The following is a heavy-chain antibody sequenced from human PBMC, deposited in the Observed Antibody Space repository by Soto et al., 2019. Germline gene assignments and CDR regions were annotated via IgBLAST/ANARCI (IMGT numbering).Heavy chain of an antibody. V-gene: IGHV3-23*01. CDR2: ISDAAGSA. Sequence: GGSLRLSCVASGFTFSSYAMSWVRQVPGKGLEWVSTISDAAGSAYYVDSVKGRFTISRDNSKKTLYLQMNSLRAEDSAVYYCARPYGGKIGDAPDLWGPGTMVTVSS. CDR3: ARPYGGKIGDAPDL. D-gene: IGHD4-17*01. J-gene: IGHJ3*01. CDR1: GFTFSSYA.